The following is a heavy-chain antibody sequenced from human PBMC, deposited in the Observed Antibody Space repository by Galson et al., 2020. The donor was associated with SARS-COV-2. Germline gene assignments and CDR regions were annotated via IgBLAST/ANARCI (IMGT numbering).Heavy chain of an antibody. V-gene: IGHV3-7*01. CDR3: ARVPSGSYSYYYYGMDV. Sequence: PGGSLRLSCAASGFTFSSYWMSWVRQAPGKGLEWVANIKQDGSEKYYVDSVKGRFTISRDNAKNSLYLQMNSLRAEDTAVYYCARVPSGSYSYYYYGMDVWGQGTTVTVSS. D-gene: IGHD1-26*01. CDR1: GFTFSSYW. J-gene: IGHJ6*02. CDR2: IKQDGSEK.